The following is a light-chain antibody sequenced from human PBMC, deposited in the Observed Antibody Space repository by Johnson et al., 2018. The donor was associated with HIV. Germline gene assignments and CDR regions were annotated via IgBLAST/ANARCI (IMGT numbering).Light chain of an antibody. Sequence: QSVLTQPPSVSAAPGQKVTISCSGSSSTIGNNYISWYHLLPGAPPKLLIFKNNERPSGITDRFSGSKSGTSATLGITGLQTGDEADYYCETWGTGLSAGGVFGTGTKVTVL. CDR2: KNN. CDR1: SSTIGNNY. V-gene: IGLV1-51*02. CDR3: ETWGTGLSAGGV. J-gene: IGLJ1*01.